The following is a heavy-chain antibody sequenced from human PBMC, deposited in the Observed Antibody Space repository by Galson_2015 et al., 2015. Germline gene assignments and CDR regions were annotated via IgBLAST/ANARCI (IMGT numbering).Heavy chain of an antibody. V-gene: IGHV1-46*04. CDR1: GYTFTNYF. CDR2: INPSGAAT. Sequence: SVKVSCKASGYTFTNYFIQWVRQAPGQGLEWVGAINPSGAATFYAQKLQGRVTMTRDTPTSTVYVELRSLGSEDTAVYYCARELGGTYYFDYWGLGTLVTVSS. CDR3: ARELGGTYYFDY. J-gene: IGHJ4*02. D-gene: IGHD3-10*01.